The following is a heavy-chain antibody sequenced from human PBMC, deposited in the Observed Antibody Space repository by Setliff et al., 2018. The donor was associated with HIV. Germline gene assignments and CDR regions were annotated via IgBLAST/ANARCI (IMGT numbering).Heavy chain of an antibody. CDR3: ARDEFKNGLDY. CDR1: GGSLSRTSYY. J-gene: IGHJ4*02. Sequence: PSETLSLTCTVSGGSLSRTSYYWGWIRQPAGKGLEWIGRIYTSGSTNYNPSLKSRVTISVDTSKNQFSLKLSSVTAADTAVYYCARDEFKNGLDYWGQGTLVTVSS. V-gene: IGHV4-61*02. CDR2: IYTSGST. D-gene: IGHD1-1*01.